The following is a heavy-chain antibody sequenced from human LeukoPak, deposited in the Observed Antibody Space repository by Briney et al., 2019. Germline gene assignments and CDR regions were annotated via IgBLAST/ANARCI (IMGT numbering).Heavy chain of an antibody. Sequence: PSETLSLTCTVSGGSISSDCWSWIRQPPGKGLEWIVYICYAGSINYNPSLESRVTISVDTSKNQFSLKLTSVTAADTAIYYCARVPLDYNTATRFDSWGQGTLVTVSS. D-gene: IGHD1-14*01. CDR3: ARVPLDYNTATRFDS. V-gene: IGHV4-59*01. CDR1: GGSISSDC. J-gene: IGHJ4*02. CDR2: ICYAGSI.